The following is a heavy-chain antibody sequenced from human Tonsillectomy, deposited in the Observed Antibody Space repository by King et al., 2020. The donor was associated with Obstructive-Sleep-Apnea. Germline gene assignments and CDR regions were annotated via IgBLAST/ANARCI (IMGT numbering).Heavy chain of an antibody. D-gene: IGHD3-10*01. J-gene: IGHJ6*02. CDR1: GFTFSTYG. CDR2: ISYDGSNK. V-gene: IGHV3-30*18. Sequence: VQLVESGGGVVQPGRSLRLSCAASGFTFSTYGMHWVRQAPGKGLEWVAVISYDGSNKYYADSVKGRFTSSRDNSKNTLYLQRNSLRAEDTAVYYCAKNKERMVRGVPYYSYYYGMDVWGQGTTVTVSS. CDR3: AKNKERMVRGVPYYSYYYGMDV.